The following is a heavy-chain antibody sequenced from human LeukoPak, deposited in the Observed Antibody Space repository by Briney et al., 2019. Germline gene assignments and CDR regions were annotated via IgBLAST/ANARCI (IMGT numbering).Heavy chain of an antibody. Sequence: GGSLRLSCAASGFTFSSYVMHWVRQAPAKGLEWVAVISYNGSKKYNADSVKGRFTISRDNSKNTLYLQMNSLRAEDTAVYYCARDLNSGSSEHYFDYWGQGTLVTVSS. J-gene: IGHJ4*02. CDR3: ARDLNSGSSEHYFDY. CDR1: GFTFSSYV. D-gene: IGHD1-26*01. CDR2: ISYNGSKK. V-gene: IGHV3-30-3*01.